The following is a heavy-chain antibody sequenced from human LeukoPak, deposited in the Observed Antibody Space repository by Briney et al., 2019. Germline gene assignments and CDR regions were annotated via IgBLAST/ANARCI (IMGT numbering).Heavy chain of an antibody. J-gene: IGHJ4*02. CDR2: IRYDGSDT. D-gene: IGHD3-22*01. CDR3: AKGPYYDSNGYPAYLDY. Sequence: GGSLRLSCAASGFTFRSYGMHWVRQAPGKGLEWVAFIRYDGSDTYSAGSVKGRFTISRDNSKNTLYLQMISLKAEDTAVYYCAKGPYYDSNGYPAYLDYWGQGTQVTVSS. CDR1: GFTFRSYG. V-gene: IGHV3-30*02.